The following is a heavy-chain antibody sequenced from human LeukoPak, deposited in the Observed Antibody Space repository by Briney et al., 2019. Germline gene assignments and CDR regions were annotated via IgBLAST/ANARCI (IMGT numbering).Heavy chain of an antibody. CDR2: ISSSSDYR. D-gene: IGHD2-2*01. Sequence: GGSLRLSCAASGFTFSSYSMNWVRQAPGKGLEWVSSISSSSDYRYYADSVKGRFTISRDNAKNSLYLQMNSLRAEDTAVYYCAGACLSFYYSDLWGRATLVTVSS. J-gene: IGHJ2*01. CDR1: GFTFSSYS. V-gene: IGHV3-21*01. CDR3: AGACLSFYYSDL.